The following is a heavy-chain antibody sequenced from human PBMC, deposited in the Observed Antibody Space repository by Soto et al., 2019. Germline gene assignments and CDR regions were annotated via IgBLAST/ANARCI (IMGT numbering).Heavy chain of an antibody. CDR2: IYPGDSDT. CDR1: GYSFTSYW. V-gene: IGHV5-51*01. D-gene: IGHD2-2*01. Sequence: PGESLKISCKGSGYSFTSYWIGWVRQMPGKGLEWMGIIYPGDSDTRYSPSFQGQVTISADKSISTAYLQWSSLKASDTAMYYCARHGGLPAAMSYYYYGMDVWGQGTTVTVAS. J-gene: IGHJ6*02. CDR3: ARHGGLPAAMSYYYYGMDV.